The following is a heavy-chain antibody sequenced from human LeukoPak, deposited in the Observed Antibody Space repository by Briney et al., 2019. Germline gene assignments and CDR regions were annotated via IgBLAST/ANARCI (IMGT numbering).Heavy chain of an antibody. D-gene: IGHD3-3*01. CDR2: IYYSGST. Sequence: SETLSLTCTVSGGSISSYYWSWIRQPPGKGLEWIGYIYYSGSTNYNPSLKSRVTISVDTSKNQFSLKLSSVTAADTAVYYCASHYDFGSGYPPGGWDVLDIWGQGTMVTVSS. J-gene: IGHJ3*02. CDR3: ASHYDFGSGYPPGGWDVLDI. V-gene: IGHV4-59*01. CDR1: GGSISSYY.